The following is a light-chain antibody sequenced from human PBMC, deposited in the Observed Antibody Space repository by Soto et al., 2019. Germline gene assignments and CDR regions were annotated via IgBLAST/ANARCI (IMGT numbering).Light chain of an antibody. Sequence: LTQPPSASGSPGQSVTISCTGTSSDVGKYNSVSWYQQHPGKAPKLIIYGVNKRPSGVPDRFSGSKSGNTASLTVSGLQADDEADYFCSSSASNYNYVFGTGTKVTLL. V-gene: IGLV2-8*01. J-gene: IGLJ1*01. CDR3: SSSASNYNYV. CDR2: GVN. CDR1: SSDVGKYNS.